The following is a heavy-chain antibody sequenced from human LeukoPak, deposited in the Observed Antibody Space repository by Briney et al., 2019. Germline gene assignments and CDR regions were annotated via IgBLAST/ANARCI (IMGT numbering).Heavy chain of an antibody. V-gene: IGHV3-23*01. Sequence: GGSLRPSCVGSGFTFRSHAMSWVRQAPEKGLEFVSGIYENGGTTYYADSVKGRFSISRDNSKNTLYLQMDSLRGEDTAVYYCAKDFRIGYPAHFDYWGQGALVTVSS. CDR1: GFTFRSHA. CDR2: IYENGGTT. J-gene: IGHJ4*02. CDR3: AKDFRIGYPAHFDY. D-gene: IGHD5-12*01.